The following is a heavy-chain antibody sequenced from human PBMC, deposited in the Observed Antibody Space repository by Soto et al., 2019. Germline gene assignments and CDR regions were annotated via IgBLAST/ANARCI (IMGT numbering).Heavy chain of an antibody. J-gene: IGHJ5*02. CDR1: GGSFSGYY. Sequence: SETLSLTCAVYGGSFSGYYWSWIRQPPGKGLEWIGEINHSGSTNYNSSLKSRVTISVDTSKNQFSLKLSSVTAADTAVYYCARGIAAAGPFDPWGQGTLVTVSS. CDR2: INHSGST. V-gene: IGHV4-34*01. D-gene: IGHD6-13*01. CDR3: ARGIAAAGPFDP.